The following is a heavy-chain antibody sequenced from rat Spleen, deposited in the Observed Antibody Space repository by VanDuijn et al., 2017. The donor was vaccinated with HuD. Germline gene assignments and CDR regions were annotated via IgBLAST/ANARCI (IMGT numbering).Heavy chain of an antibody. Sequence: QVQLKESGPGLVQPSQTLSLTCTVSGFSLTSYNVHGVRQPTGKGLEWMGVIWTGGSTDYNSALKSRLSISRDTSKSQVFLKMNSLQTDDTGTYYCTIHPRYWGQGLMVTVSS. CDR3: TIHPRY. CDR1: GFSLTSYN. D-gene: IGHD3-1*01. J-gene: IGHJ2*01. CDR2: IWTGGST. V-gene: IGHV2-30*01.